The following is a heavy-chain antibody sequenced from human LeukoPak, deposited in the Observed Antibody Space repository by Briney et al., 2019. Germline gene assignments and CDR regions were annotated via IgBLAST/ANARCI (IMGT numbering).Heavy chain of an antibody. CDR1: GFTFSSYA. D-gene: IGHD6-13*01. CDR2: ISGSGGST. Sequence: PGGSLRLSCAASGFTFSSYAMSWVRQAPGKGLECVSPISGSGGSTSYADSVKGRFTISRDNSKNTLFLQMNSLRADDTATYYCAKLGAAGGTYYMDVWGKGTTVTVSS. J-gene: IGHJ6*03. CDR3: AKLGAAGGTYYMDV. V-gene: IGHV3-23*01.